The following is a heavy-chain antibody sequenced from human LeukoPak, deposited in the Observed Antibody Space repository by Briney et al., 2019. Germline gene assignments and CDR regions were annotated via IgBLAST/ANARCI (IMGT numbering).Heavy chain of an antibody. V-gene: IGHV3-23*01. CDR1: GFTFRDYS. CDR3: VKERDRGTDVADDFDF. D-gene: IGHD6-19*01. J-gene: IGHJ4*02. Sequence: PGASLRLSCVASGFTFRDYSMAWVRQVPGEGLEWVSAIARDDYTVYPDPLKGRFTISRDNSRNTLYLQMNGLRAEDTAVYHCVKERDRGTDVADDFDFWGQGTLVTVSS. CDR2: IARDDYT.